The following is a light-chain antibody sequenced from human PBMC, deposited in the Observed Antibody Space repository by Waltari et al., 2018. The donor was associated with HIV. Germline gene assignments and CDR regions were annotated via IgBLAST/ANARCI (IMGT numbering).Light chain of an antibody. CDR3: QTWGTGIQDVI. J-gene: IGLJ2*01. CDR1: SGHSHYA. Sequence: QLVLTQSPSASDSLGASVKLTCTLSSGHSHYAIAWYQQKPQRGPRFLIKINSDGYHTKGDWIPDLFSGSNAGAERSRIISSLQSEDEDDYYCQTWGTGIQDVIFGGGTRLTVL. V-gene: IGLV4-69*01. CDR2: INSDGYH.